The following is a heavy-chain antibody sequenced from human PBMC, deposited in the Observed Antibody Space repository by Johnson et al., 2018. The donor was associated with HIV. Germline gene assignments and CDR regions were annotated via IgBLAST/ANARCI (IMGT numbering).Heavy chain of an antibody. CDR3: ARTYYPWSVTRAFDI. V-gene: IGHV3-66*01. J-gene: IGHJ3*02. CDR1: EVPVSSNY. D-gene: IGHD3-10*01. Sequence: VESGGTLVQPGGSLRLSCAASEVPVSSNYMSWIRQAPGVGLEWVSVIYDDGSTYYADSVKGRFTISRDNSSDTVFLQMNSLRADDTALYYCARTYYPWSVTRAFDIWGQGTMVIVSP. CDR2: IYDDGST.